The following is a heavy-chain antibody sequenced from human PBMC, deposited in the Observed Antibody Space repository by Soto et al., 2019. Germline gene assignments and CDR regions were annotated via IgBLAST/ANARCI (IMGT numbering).Heavy chain of an antibody. CDR3: AKAQSIAALKLDY. CDR1: GFTFSSYA. V-gene: IGHV3-23*01. J-gene: IGHJ4*02. Sequence: EVQLLESGGGLVQPGGSLRLSCAASGFTFSSYAMSWVRQAPGKGLEWVSAISGSGGSTYYADSVKGRFTISRDNSKNNRYLQMNSLRAEDTSVYYFAKAQSIAALKLDYLGQGTLGTGSS. CDR2: ISGSGGST. D-gene: IGHD6-6*01.